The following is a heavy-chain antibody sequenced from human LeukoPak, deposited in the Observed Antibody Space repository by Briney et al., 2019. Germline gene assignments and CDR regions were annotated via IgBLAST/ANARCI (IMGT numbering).Heavy chain of an antibody. J-gene: IGHJ4*02. CDR3: VREDTPAAANY. CDR1: GFNFANHA. CDR2: ISGGGDIT. V-gene: IGHV3-23*01. Sequence: GGSLRLSCAASGFNFANHAMSWVRQTAGKGLEWVSAISGGGDITYYADSVKGRFTISRDNSKDTLFLQMHSLRPGDTAVYYCVREDTPAAANYWGQGTLVTISS. D-gene: IGHD2-15*01.